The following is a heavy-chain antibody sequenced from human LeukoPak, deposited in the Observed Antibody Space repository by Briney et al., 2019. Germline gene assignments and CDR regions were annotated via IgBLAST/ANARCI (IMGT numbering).Heavy chain of an antibody. J-gene: IGHJ4*02. V-gene: IGHV4-39*01. CDR2: IDHSGTT. Sequence: SETLSLTCVVSGDSIITNDYWWRWIPQPPGKGLEWIGTIDHSGTTFYHVSLKSQLTISVDPHNNLSSLRLNSVGAADTAVYYCARRRDGYNQLDYWGQGTLVTVSS. D-gene: IGHD5-24*01. CDR3: ARRRDGYNQLDY. CDR1: GDSIITNDYW.